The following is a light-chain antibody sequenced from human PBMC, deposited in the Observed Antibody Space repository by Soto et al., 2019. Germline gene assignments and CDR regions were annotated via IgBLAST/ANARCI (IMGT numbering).Light chain of an antibody. CDR1: QSVVSTH. V-gene: IGKV3-20*01. Sequence: IVLTQSPGTLSLSPGDRATLSCRASQSVVSTHLAWYQQKAGQAPRLLIYGASSRATGIPDRFSGNGYGTDFTLTISRLEPEDFAVYYCQQFGSSPWTFGQGTKVEIK. CDR2: GAS. J-gene: IGKJ1*01. CDR3: QQFGSSPWT.